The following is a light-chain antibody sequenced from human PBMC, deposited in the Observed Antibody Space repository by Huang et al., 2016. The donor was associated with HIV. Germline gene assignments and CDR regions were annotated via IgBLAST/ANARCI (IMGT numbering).Light chain of an antibody. CDR1: QRVSSNY. CDR3: QYYGSSPYT. V-gene: IGKV3-20*01. CDR2: GAS. Sequence: EIVLTQSPGTLSLSPGERANLYCRASQRVSSNYLAGYQQKGGQAPKLRVYGASNRATGIPDRFSVSASGTDVTLTITRLEPEDCAVYYCQYYGSSPYTFGQGTKLEI. J-gene: IGKJ2*01.